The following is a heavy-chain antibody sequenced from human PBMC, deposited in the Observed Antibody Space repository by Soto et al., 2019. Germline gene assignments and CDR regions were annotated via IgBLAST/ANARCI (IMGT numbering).Heavy chain of an antibody. D-gene: IGHD2-21*02. Sequence: ASVKVSCKASGYTLSTYPVHWLRQAPGQRLEWMGWINAGNGNTKYSQKFQGRVIITRDTSASTAYMVLSSLRSEDTAVYFCARTYCGGDCYSPVDYWGQGTLVTVSS. J-gene: IGHJ4*02. CDR1: GYTLSTYP. CDR3: ARTYCGGDCYSPVDY. CDR2: INAGNGNT. V-gene: IGHV1-3*01.